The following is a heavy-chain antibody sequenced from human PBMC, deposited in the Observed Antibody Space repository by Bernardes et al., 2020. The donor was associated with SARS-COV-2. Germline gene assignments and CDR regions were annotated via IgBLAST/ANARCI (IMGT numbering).Heavy chain of an antibody. Sequence: GGSLRLSCVASGFTVSTNYMSWVRQAPGKGLEWVSLIDRGGSTYYADSVKGRFTISRDNSRNTLYLQLNSLRAGDTAVYYCARDSPGLRLGRRYFDLWGRGTLVTVSS. CDR3: ARDSPGLRLGRRYFDL. J-gene: IGHJ2*01. D-gene: IGHD5-12*01. V-gene: IGHV3-66*01. CDR1: GFTVSTNY. CDR2: IDRGGST.